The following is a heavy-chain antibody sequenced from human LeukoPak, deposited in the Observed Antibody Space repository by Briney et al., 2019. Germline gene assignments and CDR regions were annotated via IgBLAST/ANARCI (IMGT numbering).Heavy chain of an antibody. Sequence: SETLSLTCTVSGGSISSSSYYWGWTRQPPGKGLEWIGSIYYSGSTYYNPSLKSRVTISVDTSKNQFSLKLSSVTAADTAVYYCQLDAFDIWGQGTMVTVSS. CDR3: QLDAFDI. CDR1: GGSISSSSYY. V-gene: IGHV4-39*01. J-gene: IGHJ3*02. CDR2: IYYSGST. D-gene: IGHD1-1*01.